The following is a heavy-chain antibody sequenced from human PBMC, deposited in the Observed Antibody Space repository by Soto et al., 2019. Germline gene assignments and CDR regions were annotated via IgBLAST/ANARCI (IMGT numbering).Heavy chain of an antibody. CDR1: GYTFTSYY. J-gene: IGHJ4*02. D-gene: IGHD3-10*01. CDR3: AREESITMVRGVIIYPFSFDY. V-gene: IGHV1-46*01. Sequence: ASVKVSCKASGYTFTSYYMHWVRQAPGQGLEWMGIINPSGGSTSYAQKFQGRVTMTRDTSTSTVYMELSSLRSEDTAVYYCAREESITMVRGVIIYPFSFDYWGQGTLVTVSS. CDR2: INPSGGST.